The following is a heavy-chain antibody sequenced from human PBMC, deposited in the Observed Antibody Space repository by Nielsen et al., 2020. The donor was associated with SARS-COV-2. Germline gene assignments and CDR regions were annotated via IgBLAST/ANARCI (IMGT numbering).Heavy chain of an antibody. CDR1: GGSISSYY. Sequence: SETLSLTCTVSGGSISSYYWSWIRQPPGKGLEWIGYIYYSGSTNYSPSLKSRVTISVDTSKNQFSLKLSSVTAADTAVYYCASHGYCSSTSCYGGPFDYWGQGTLVTVSS. D-gene: IGHD2-2*03. J-gene: IGHJ4*02. V-gene: IGHV4-59*08. CDR2: IYYSGST. CDR3: ASHGYCSSTSCYGGPFDY.